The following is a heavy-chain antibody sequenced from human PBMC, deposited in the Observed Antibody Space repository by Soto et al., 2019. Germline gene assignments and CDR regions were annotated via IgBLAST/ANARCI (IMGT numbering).Heavy chain of an antibody. V-gene: IGHV1-24*01. D-gene: IGHD3-22*01. CDR2: FDPEDGET. CDR1: GYTLTELS. Sequence: ASVKVSCKVSGYTLTELSMHWVRQAPGKGLEWMGGFDPEDGETIYAQKFQGRVTMTEDTSTDTAYMELSSLRSEDTAVYYCATANKLTYYYDRSGYGPGAFDIWGQGTMVTVSS. J-gene: IGHJ3*02. CDR3: ATANKLTYYYDRSGYGPGAFDI.